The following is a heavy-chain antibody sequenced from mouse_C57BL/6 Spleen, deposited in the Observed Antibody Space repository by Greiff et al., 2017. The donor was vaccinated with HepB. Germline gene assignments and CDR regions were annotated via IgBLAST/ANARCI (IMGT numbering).Heavy chain of an antibody. CDR2: ISNGGGST. CDR1: GFTFSDYY. Sequence: EVMLVESGGGLVQPGGSLKLSCAASGFTFSDYYMYWVRQTPEKRLEWVAYISNGGGSTYYPDTVKGRFTISRDNAKNTLYLQMSRLKSEDTAMYYCARPPSTMVTGFAYWGQGTLVTVSA. V-gene: IGHV5-12*01. J-gene: IGHJ3*01. D-gene: IGHD2-2*01. CDR3: ARPPSTMVTGFAY.